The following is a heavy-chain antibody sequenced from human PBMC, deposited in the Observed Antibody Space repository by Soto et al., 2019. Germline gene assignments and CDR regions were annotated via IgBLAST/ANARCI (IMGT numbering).Heavy chain of an antibody. V-gene: IGHV3-23*01. CDR3: AKVIVPAANDAFDI. CDR2: ISGSGART. CDR1: GFLLSGYS. J-gene: IGHJ3*02. D-gene: IGHD2-2*01. Sequence: GSLRLSCAASGFLLSGYSMSWVRQAPGKGLEWVSSISGSGARTYYADSVKGRFTISRDNSKNTLYLQMNSLRAEDTAVYYCAKVIVPAANDAFDIWGQGTMVTVSS.